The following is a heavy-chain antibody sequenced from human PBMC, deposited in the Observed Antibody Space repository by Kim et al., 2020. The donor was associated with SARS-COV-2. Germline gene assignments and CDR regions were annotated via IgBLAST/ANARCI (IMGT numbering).Heavy chain of an antibody. V-gene: IGHV3-21*01. D-gene: IGHD3-3*01. CDR3: ARDAEPTLHDFLSAQGPVYCMDV. CDR1: GFPLSSYT. Sequence: GGSLRLSCAASGFPLSSYTMNWVRQAPGKGLEWVASINTSSTYMHYADAVRGRFTISRDNAKNSLYLQMNSLRAEDTACYYCARDAEPTLHDFLSAQGPVYCMDVWGKGATVTV. CDR2: INTSSTYM. J-gene: IGHJ6*03.